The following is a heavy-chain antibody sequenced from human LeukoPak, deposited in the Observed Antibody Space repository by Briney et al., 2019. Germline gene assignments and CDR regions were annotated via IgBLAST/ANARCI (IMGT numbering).Heavy chain of an antibody. CDR2: ISGSGGSK. CDR3: AKGRYCSGGSCYFSYYYYGMDV. V-gene: IGHV3-23*01. D-gene: IGHD2-15*01. J-gene: IGHJ6*02. Sequence: GGSLRLSCAASGFTFSSYAMSWVRQAPGKGLEGVSAISGSGGSKYYADSVKGRFTISRDNSKNTLYLQMNSLRAEDTAVYYCAKGRYCSGGSCYFSYYYYGMDVWGQGTTVTVSS. CDR1: GFTFSSYA.